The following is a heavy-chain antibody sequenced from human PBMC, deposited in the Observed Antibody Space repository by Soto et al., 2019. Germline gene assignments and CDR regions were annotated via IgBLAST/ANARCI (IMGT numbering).Heavy chain of an antibody. D-gene: IGHD5-18*01. V-gene: IGHV4-61*01. CDR1: GGSVSSGSYY. CDR3: ARGVGGYSYEDYFDY. Sequence: PSETLSLTCTVSGGSVSSGSYYWSWIRQPPGKGLEWIGYIYYSGSTNYNPSLKSRVTISVDTSKNQFSLKLNSVTAADTAVYYCARGVGGYSYEDYFDYWGQGTLVTVSS. CDR2: IYYSGST. J-gene: IGHJ4*02.